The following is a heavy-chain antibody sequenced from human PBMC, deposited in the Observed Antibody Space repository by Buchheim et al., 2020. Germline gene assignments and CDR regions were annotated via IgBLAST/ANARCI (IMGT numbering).Heavy chain of an antibody. D-gene: IGHD2-2*01. CDR2: ISGSGGST. J-gene: IGHJ6*02. V-gene: IGHV3-23*01. CDR3: AKGLPAGDYYYYYGMDV. CDR1: GFTFSSYA. Sequence: EVQLLESGGGLVQPGGSLRLSCAASGFTFSSYAMSWVRQAPGKGLEWVSAISGSGGSTYYAASVEGRFTISGDNSKNTLYLQMNSRRAEDTAVYYCAKGLPAGDYYYYYGMDVWGQGTT.